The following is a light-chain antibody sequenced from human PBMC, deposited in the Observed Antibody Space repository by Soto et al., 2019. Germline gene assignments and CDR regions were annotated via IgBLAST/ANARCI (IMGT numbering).Light chain of an antibody. V-gene: IGLV1-44*01. J-gene: IGLJ2*01. CDR1: SSNIGSNT. Sequence: QLVLTQPPSASGTPGQRVTISCSGSSSNIGSNTVNWYQQLPGTAPKLLIYSNNQWPSGVPDRFSGSKSGTSASLAISGLQSEDEADYDCAAWDDSLNGEVFGGGTKVTVL. CDR3: AAWDDSLNGEV. CDR2: SNN.